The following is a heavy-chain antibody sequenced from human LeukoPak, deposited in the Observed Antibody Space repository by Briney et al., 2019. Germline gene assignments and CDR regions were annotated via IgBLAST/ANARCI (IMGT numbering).Heavy chain of an antibody. D-gene: IGHD3-10*01. V-gene: IGHV3-53*01. CDR2: IYRGGST. CDR1: GFTVSSNY. CDR3: ARIRGGWYIDY. J-gene: IGHJ4*02. Sequence: GGSLRLSCAASGFTVSSNYMSWVRQAPGKGVEWVSVIYRGGSTYYADSVKGRFTISRDNSKNTLYLQMNSLRAEDTAVYYCARIRGGWYIDYWGQGTLVTVSS.